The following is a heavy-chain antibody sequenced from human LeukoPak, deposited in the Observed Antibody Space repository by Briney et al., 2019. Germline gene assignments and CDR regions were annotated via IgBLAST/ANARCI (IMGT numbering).Heavy chain of an antibody. CDR2: IKPSGGST. D-gene: IGHD2-2*02. CDR3: ARVPDAIRGVLWFDP. Sequence: GASVKVSSKASGGTFTSYYIHWVRQAPGQGLEWMGLIKPSGGSTSYAQKFQGRVIMTRDMSTSTVYMELSSLRYEDTAVYYCARVPDAIRGVLWFDPWGQGNLVTVSS. J-gene: IGHJ5*02. CDR1: GGTFTSYY. V-gene: IGHV1-46*01.